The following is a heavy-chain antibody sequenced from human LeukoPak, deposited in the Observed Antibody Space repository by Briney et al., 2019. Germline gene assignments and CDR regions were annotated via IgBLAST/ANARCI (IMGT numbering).Heavy chain of an antibody. CDR3: ARPPYYYDSSGYYNYFDY. CDR2: INAGNGNT. Sequence: ASVKVSCKASGGTFSSYAISWVRQAPGQRLEWMGWINAGNGNTKYSQKFQGRVTITRDTSASTAYMELSSLRSEDTAVYYCARPPYYYDSSGYYNYFDYWGQGTLVTVSS. D-gene: IGHD3-22*01. V-gene: IGHV1-3*01. CDR1: GGTFSSYA. J-gene: IGHJ4*02.